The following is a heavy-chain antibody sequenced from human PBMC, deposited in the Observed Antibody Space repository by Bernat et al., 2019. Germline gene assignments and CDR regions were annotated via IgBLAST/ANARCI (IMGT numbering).Heavy chain of an antibody. CDR2: ISYDGSKK. Sequence: QVQLVESGGGVVQPGRSLRLSCAASGFTFSSYGMHWVRQAPGKGLEWVAVISYDGSKKYYADSVKGRFTISRDNSKNTLYLQMNSLRAEDTAVYYCAKVLLGYCISASCPPGDYWGQGTLVTVSS. CDR3: AKVLLGYCISASCPPGDY. CDR1: GFTFSSYG. D-gene: IGHD2-2*01. J-gene: IGHJ4*02. V-gene: IGHV3-30*18.